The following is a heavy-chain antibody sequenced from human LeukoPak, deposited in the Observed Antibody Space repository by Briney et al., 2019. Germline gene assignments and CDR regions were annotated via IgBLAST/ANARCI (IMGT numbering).Heavy chain of an antibody. CDR3: AKGDDFWSGYYPGWFDP. V-gene: IGHV3-23*01. Sequence: GGSLRLSCAASGFTFSSYPMSWVRQAPGKGLECVSAISGSGGSTYYADSVKGRFTISRDNSKNTLYLQMNSLRAEDTAVYYCAKGDDFWSGYYPGWFDPWGQGTLVTVSS. J-gene: IGHJ5*02. CDR1: GFTFSSYP. D-gene: IGHD3-3*01. CDR2: ISGSGGST.